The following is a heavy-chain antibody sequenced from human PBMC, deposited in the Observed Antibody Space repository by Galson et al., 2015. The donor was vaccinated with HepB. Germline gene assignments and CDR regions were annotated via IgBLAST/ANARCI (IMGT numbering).Heavy chain of an antibody. CDR3: ARHTQPNGYYYGSEDKDFDY. CDR1: GYSFTSYW. CDR2: IDPSDSYT. V-gene: IGHV5-10-1*01. Sequence: QSGAEVKKPGESLRISCKGSGYSFTSYWISWVRQMPGKGLEWMGRIDPSDSYTNYSPSFQGHVTISADKSISTAYLQWSSLKASDTAMYYCARHTQPNGYYYGSEDKDFDYWGQGTLVTVSS. J-gene: IGHJ4*02. D-gene: IGHD3-10*01.